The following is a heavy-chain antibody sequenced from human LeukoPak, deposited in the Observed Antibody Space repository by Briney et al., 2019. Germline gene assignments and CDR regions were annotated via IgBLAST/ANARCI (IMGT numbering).Heavy chain of an antibody. D-gene: IGHD6-13*01. CDR2: ISAYNGNT. CDR3: ARRWSFDY. CDR1: GYTFTGYY. V-gene: IGHV1-18*04. J-gene: IGHJ4*02. Sequence: ASVKVSCKASGYTFTGYYMHWVRQAPGQGLEWMGWISAYNGNTNYAQKLQGRVTMTTDTSTSTAYMELRSLRSDDTAVYYCARRWSFDYWGQGTLVTVSS.